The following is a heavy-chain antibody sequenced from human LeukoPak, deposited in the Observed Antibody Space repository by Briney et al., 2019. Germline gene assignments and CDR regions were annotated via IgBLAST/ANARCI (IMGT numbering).Heavy chain of an antibody. CDR2: IYYSGST. CDR3: ARHPGGVGYYYGMDV. J-gene: IGHJ6*02. CDR1: GGSISSYY. V-gene: IGHV4-59*08. D-gene: IGHD1-26*01. Sequence: PSETLSLTCTVSGGSISSYYWSWIRQPPGKGLEWIGYIYYSGSTNYNPSLKSRVTISVDTSKNHFSLKLNSVTAADTAVYYCARHPGGVGYYYGMDVWGQGTTVTVSS.